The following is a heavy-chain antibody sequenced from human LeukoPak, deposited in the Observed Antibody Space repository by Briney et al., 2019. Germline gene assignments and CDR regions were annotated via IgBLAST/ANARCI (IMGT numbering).Heavy chain of an antibody. D-gene: IGHD4-11*01. CDR1: GFTFSSYS. J-gene: IGHJ6*02. CDR2: ISSSSSYI. V-gene: IGHV3-21*01. CDR3: ARDEVDYSNYLYYYGMDV. Sequence: GGSLRLSCAASGFTFSSYSMNWVRQAPGKGLEWVSSISSSSSYIYYADSVKGRFTISRDNAKNSLYLQMNSLGAEDTAVYYCARDEVDYSNYLYYYGMDVWGQGTTVTVSS.